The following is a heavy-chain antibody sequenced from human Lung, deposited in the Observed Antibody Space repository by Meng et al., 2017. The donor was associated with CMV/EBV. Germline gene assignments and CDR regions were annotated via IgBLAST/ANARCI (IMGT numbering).Heavy chain of an antibody. V-gene: IGHV3-23*03. CDR1: GFTFSNYA. D-gene: IGHD3-22*01. Sequence: GGSLRLXCAASGFTFSNYAMNWVRKAPGKGLEWVSVIYSDGSSTDYADSVKGRFTISRDNSKNKVDLQMDSLRAEDTAVYYCAKGDDSGWSPFDYWCQGTLVTVSS. CDR3: AKGDDSGWSPFDY. CDR2: IYSDGSST. J-gene: IGHJ4*02.